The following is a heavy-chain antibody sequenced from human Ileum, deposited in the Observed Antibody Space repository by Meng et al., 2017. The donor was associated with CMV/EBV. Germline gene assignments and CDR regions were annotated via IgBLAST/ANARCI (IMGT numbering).Heavy chain of an antibody. CDR2: INPDTGGT. D-gene: IGHD1-7*01. CDR1: GYTFTGYY. CDR3: MTVTGNYPY. J-gene: IGHJ4*02. V-gene: IGHV1-2*06. Sequence: KVSCKASGYTFTGYYVHWVRQAPGQGLGWMGRINPDTGGTKYAQEFQGRVTMTRDTSISTAYMGLSRLTSDDTAVYFCMTVTGNYPYWGQGALVTVSS.